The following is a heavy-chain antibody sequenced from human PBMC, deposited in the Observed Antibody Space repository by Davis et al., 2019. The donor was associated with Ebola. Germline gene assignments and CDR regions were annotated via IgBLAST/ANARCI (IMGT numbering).Heavy chain of an antibody. CDR2: ISGSGGST. Sequence: GSLRLSCEASGFTFSSYAMSWVRQAPGKGLEWVSAISGSGGSTYYADSVKGRFTISRDNSKNTLYLQMNSLRAEDTAVYYCANMFGSGWYIGYFDYWGQGTLVTVSS. J-gene: IGHJ4*02. CDR3: ANMFGSGWYIGYFDY. V-gene: IGHV3-23*01. D-gene: IGHD6-19*01. CDR1: GFTFSSYA.